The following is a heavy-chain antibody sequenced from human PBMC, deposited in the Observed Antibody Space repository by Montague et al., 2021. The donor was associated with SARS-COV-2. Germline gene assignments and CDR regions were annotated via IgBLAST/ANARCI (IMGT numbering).Heavy chain of an antibody. CDR2: SVST. CDR3: ARARVVVPTTMDWFDH. D-gene: IGHD2-2*01. J-gene: IGHJ5*02. Sequence: SVSTYYNPSLKSRLTISVDTSKTRFSLKLGSVTAADTAMYYCARARVVVPTTMDWFDHWGKETLFTVSS. V-gene: IGHV4-31*02.